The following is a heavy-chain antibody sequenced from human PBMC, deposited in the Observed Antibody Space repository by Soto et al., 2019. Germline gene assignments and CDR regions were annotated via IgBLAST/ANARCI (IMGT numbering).Heavy chain of an antibody. V-gene: IGHV3-21*02. Sequence: EVQLVESGGGLVKPGGSLRLSCVASGFTLSSFSMSWIRQTPGEGLEWVSSITTGNDYISYADSVKGRFTISRDNAKNSLFLQMNSLKADDTALYFCARDSYSSLFDSWGQGTLVTVSS. CDR2: ITTGNDYI. CDR1: GFTLSSFS. J-gene: IGHJ5*01. CDR3: ARDSYSSLFDS. D-gene: IGHD6-19*01.